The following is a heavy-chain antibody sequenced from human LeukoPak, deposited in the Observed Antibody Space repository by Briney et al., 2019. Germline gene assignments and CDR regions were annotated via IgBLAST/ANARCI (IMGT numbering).Heavy chain of an antibody. D-gene: IGHD3-10*01. Sequence: PSETLSLTCTVSGGSISSYYWSWIRKPPGKGLEWIGYIYYSGSTNYNPSLKSRVTISVDTSKNQFSLKLSSVTAADTAVYYCARVFYGSGSYYYFDYWGQGTLVTVSS. CDR1: GGSISSYY. J-gene: IGHJ4*02. CDR3: ARVFYGSGSYYYFDY. V-gene: IGHV4-59*01. CDR2: IYYSGST.